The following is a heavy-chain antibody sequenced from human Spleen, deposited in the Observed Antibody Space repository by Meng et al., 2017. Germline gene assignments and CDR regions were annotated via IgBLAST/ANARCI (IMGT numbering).Heavy chain of an antibody. CDR1: GYILINYY. CDR2: MNPNSGNT. Sequence: QVLWVEFGAWVKGLGAQVKVFCKASGYILINYYINWVRQATGRGSEWMGLMNPNSGNTGYAQKFEGRLTITRNTSISTAYLELISLRFEDTAIYYCARGGLTTNYYDDWVDPWGQGTLVTVFS. J-gene: IGHJ5*02. D-gene: IGHD3-16*01. CDR3: ARGGLTTNYYDDWVDP. V-gene: IGHV1-8*03.